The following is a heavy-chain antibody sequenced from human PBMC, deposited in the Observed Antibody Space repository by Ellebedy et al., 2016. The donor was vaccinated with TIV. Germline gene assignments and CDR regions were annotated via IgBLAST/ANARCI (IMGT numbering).Heavy chain of an antibody. Sequence: GESLKISCAASGFTFSTYAMSWVRQAPGKGLEWVSAISGSGGSTYYADSGKGRFTISRDNSKNTLYLQMNSLRAEDTAVYYCAREAGPLYYYDSSGYQHPPRAEPEGAFDIWGQGTMVTVSS. V-gene: IGHV3-23*01. CDR1: GFTFSTYA. CDR3: AREAGPLYYYDSSGYQHPPRAEPEGAFDI. D-gene: IGHD3-22*01. J-gene: IGHJ3*02. CDR2: ISGSGGST.